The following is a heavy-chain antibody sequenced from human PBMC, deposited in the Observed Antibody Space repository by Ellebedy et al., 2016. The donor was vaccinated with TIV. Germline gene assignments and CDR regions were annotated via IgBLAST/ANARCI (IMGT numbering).Heavy chain of an antibody. CDR1: GFTLSTYW. CDR3: ARDKSRTMIALDY. D-gene: IGHD3-22*01. V-gene: IGHV3-7*01. J-gene: IGHJ4*02. CDR2: MRQDGREE. Sequence: GESLKISCAASGFTLSTYWMNWVRQAPGKGLEWVASMRQDGREEYFVDSVKGRFTISRDNTKNTLYLQMNSLRVEDTAVYYCARDKSRTMIALDYWGQGTLVTVSS.